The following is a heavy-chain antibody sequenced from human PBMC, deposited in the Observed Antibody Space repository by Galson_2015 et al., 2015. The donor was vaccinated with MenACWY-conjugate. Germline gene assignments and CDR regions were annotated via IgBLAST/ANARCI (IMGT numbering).Heavy chain of an antibody. Sequence: QSGAEVKKPGESLTISCTGSGYSFTNYWIGWVRQMPAKGLEWMGLINPGLVNPGDSNIRYSPSFQGQVTISADESLSTAYLQWSSLKASDTAMYYCARHPPGGRGMDVWGRGTTITVSS. CDR2: INPGLVNPGDSNI. CDR1: GYSFTNYW. V-gene: IGHV5-51*01. D-gene: IGHD2-15*01. CDR3: ARHPPGGRGMDV. J-gene: IGHJ6*02.